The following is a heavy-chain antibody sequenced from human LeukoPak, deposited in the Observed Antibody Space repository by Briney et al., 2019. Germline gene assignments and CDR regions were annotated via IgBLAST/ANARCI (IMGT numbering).Heavy chain of an antibody. V-gene: IGHV1-3*01. J-gene: IGHJ4*02. CDR3: ARGPGGSWAPFDY. CDR1: GYTFTSYA. D-gene: IGHD6-13*01. CDR2: INADNGNT. Sequence: ASVKVFCKASGYTFTSYAMHWVRQAPGQRLEWMGWINADNGNTEYSQKFQGRVTIVRDTSASTAYMELSSLKSEDTAVYYCARGPGGSWAPFDYWGQGTLVTVSS.